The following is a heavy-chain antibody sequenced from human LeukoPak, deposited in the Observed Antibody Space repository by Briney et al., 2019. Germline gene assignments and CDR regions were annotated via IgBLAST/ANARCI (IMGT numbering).Heavy chain of an antibody. V-gene: IGHV3-74*01. J-gene: IGHJ6*02. CDR1: GFTFSSYW. Sequence: GGSLRLSCAASGFTFSSYWMHWVRQAPGKGLVWVSRINSDGSSTSYADSVKGRFTISRDNAKNTLYLQMNSLRAEDTAVYYCASPGTSMNYYYYGRDVWGQGTTVTVSS. D-gene: IGHD1-14*01. CDR3: ASPGTSMNYYYYGRDV. CDR2: INSDGSST.